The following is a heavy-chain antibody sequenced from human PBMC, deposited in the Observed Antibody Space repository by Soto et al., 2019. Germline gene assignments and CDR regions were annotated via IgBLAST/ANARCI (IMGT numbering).Heavy chain of an antibody. CDR3: AGAMARGVIPPYYYGMDV. D-gene: IGHD3-10*01. Sequence: ASVKVSCKASGYTFTSYYMHWVRQAPGQGLEWMGIINPSGGSTSYAQKFQGRVTMTRDTSTSTVYMELSSLRSEDTAVYYCAGAMARGVIPPYYYGMDVWGQGTTVTAP. V-gene: IGHV1-46*01. CDR1: GYTFTSYY. J-gene: IGHJ6*02. CDR2: INPSGGST.